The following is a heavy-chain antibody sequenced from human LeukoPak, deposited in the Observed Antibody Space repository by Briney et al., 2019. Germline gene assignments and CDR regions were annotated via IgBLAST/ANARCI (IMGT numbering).Heavy chain of an antibody. V-gene: IGHV1-69*13. CDR2: IIPIFGTA. CDR1: GGTLSSYA. J-gene: IGHJ5*02. CDR3: ARWVEYSSSSGNWFDP. D-gene: IGHD6-6*01. Sequence: ASVKVSCKASGGTLSSYAISWVRQAPGQGLEWMGGIIPIFGTANYAQKFQGRVTITADESTSTAYMELTSLRSEDTAVYYCARWVEYSSSSGNWFDPWGQGTLVTVSS.